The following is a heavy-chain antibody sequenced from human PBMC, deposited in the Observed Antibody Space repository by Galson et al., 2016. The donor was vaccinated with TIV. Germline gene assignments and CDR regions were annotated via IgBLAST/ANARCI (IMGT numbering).Heavy chain of an antibody. D-gene: IGHD2-2*01. CDR2: ISGSGGST. Sequence: SLRLSCAASGFTFSSYAMSWVRQAPGKGLEWVSAISGSGGSTYYADSVKGRFTISRDNSKNTLYLQMNSLRAEDTAVYYCARSPCSSTSCRILSYYMDVWGQGTKVTVSS. CDR1: GFTFSSYA. V-gene: IGHV3-23*01. J-gene: IGHJ6*03. CDR3: ARSPCSSTSCRILSYYMDV.